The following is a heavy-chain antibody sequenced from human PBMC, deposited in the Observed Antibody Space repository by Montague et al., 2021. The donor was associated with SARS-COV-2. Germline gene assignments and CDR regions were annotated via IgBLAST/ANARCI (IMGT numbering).Heavy chain of an antibody. J-gene: IGHJ4*02. D-gene: IGHD3-22*01. Sequence: SLRLSCAASGFTFSNYEMNWVRQAPGRGLEWLSDISSSGSPIYYADSVKGRFTISRDNAKNSLYLQMNSLRAEETALYYCARASYYYDGGGFPLLDYWGQGTLVTVSS. CDR3: ARASYYYDGGGFPLLDY. V-gene: IGHV3-48*03. CDR1: GFTFSNYE. CDR2: ISSSGSPI.